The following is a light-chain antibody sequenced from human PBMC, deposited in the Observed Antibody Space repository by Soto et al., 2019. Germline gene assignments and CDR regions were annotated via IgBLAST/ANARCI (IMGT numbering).Light chain of an antibody. Sequence: IMMTQSPATLSVSPGERATLSCRASQSVRSNLAWYQQKPGQAPRLLIYGASTRATGIPARFSGSGSGTEFTLTISSLQSEDFAVYYCQQYNNWPSVTFGQGTRLEIK. V-gene: IGKV3-15*01. J-gene: IGKJ5*01. CDR3: QQYNNWPSVT. CDR2: GAS. CDR1: QSVRSN.